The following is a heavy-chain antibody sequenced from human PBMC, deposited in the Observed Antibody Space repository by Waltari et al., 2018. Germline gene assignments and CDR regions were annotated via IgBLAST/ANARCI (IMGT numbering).Heavy chain of an antibody. CDR3: ARGRIVVGP. V-gene: IGHV4-59*01. J-gene: IGHJ5*02. Sequence: QVHLQESGPGLVKPSETLSLTCTVSGVPISGYYWSWIRQPPGKGLEWIGYIHYTGSPTFNPSLKSRVTISVDTSKNQFSLNLSSLTAADTAVYYCARGRIVVGPWGQGTLVTVSS. D-gene: IGHD2-15*01. CDR1: GVPISGYY. CDR2: IHYTGSP.